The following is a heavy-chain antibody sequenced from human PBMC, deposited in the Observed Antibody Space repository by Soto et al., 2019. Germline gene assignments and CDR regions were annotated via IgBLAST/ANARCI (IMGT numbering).Heavy chain of an antibody. CDR1: GFTFSSYA. Sequence: EVQLLESGGGLVQPGKSLRLSCVASGFTFSSYAMSWVRQAPGKGLEWVSIISDSDSGDSTYFPDSLRGRFTISRDNSKNTLYLHMNSLGAEDTAVYYCARFHVRELLLLRHFDYWGQGTLVSVSS. V-gene: IGHV3-23*01. J-gene: IGHJ4*02. CDR3: ARFHVRELLLLRHFDY. CDR2: ISDSDSGDST. D-gene: IGHD1-26*01.